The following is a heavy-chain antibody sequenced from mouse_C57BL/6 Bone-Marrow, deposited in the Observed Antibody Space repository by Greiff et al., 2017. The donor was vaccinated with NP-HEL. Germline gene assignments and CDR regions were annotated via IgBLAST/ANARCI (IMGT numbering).Heavy chain of an antibody. V-gene: IGHV1-18*01. CDR2: INPNNGGT. Sequence: VQLQQSGPELVKPGASVKIPCKASGYTFTDYNMDWVKQSHGKSLEWIGDINPNNGGTIYNQKFKGKATLTVDKSSSTAYMELRSLTSEDTAFYDCARYDYFAWFADWGQGTLVTVSA. CDR1: GYTFTDYN. D-gene: IGHD2-4*01. J-gene: IGHJ3*01. CDR3: ARYDYFAWFAD.